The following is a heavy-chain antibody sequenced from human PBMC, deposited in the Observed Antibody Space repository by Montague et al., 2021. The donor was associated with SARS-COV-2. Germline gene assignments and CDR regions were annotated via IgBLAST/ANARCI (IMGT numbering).Heavy chain of an antibody. D-gene: IGHD3-9*01. V-gene: IGHV4-59*08. CDR1: GGSNSRYY. J-gene: IGHJ6*02. Sequence: SETLSLTCTVSGGSNSRYYWSWIRQPPGKGLEWIGYVSDSGSDYNPSLKSRVSISVDTSKKLLSLSLSFVTAADTAIYYCARHRKDYDILTGYSTSFYYDMDVWGQGTTVTVSS. CDR2: VSDSGS. CDR3: ARHRKDYDILTGYSTSFYYDMDV.